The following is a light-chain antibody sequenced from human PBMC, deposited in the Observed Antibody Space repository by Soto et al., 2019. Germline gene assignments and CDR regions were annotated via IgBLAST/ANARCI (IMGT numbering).Light chain of an antibody. CDR1: QSVSSSY. CDR2: GAS. J-gene: IGKJ2*01. CDR3: RQYASSLYT. V-gene: IGKV3-20*01. Sequence: EIALTQSPGTLSLSPGERATLSCRASQSVSSSYLAWYQQKPGQAPRLLIYGASSRATGIPDRFSGSGSGTEFTLTISSLEPEDFAVYYCRQYASSLYTFGQGTKREIK.